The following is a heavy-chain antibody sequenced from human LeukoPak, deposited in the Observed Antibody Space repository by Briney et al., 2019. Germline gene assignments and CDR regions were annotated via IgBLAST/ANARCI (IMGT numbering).Heavy chain of an antibody. J-gene: IGHJ4*02. CDR3: ARGFPPVYGDFRFDFDY. CDR1: GGTFSSYA. CDR2: IIPIFGTA. Sequence: SVKVSCKASGGTFSSYAISWVRQAPGQGLEWMGGIIPIFGTANYAQKFQGRVTITTDESTSTAYMELSSLRSEDTAVYYCARGFPPVYGDFRFDFDYWGQGTLVTVSS. D-gene: IGHD4-17*01. V-gene: IGHV1-69*05.